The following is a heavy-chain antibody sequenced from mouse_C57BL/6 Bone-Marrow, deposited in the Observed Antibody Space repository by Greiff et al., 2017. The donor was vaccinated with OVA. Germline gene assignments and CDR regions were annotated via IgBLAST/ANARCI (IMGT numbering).Heavy chain of an antibody. V-gene: IGHV14-3*01. J-gene: IGHJ3*01. CDR2: IDPANGNT. Sequence: EVKLMESVAELVRPGASVKLSCTASGFNIKNTYMHWVKQRPEQGLEWIGRIDPANGNTKYAPKFQGTATITADTSSNTAYLQLSSLTSEYTAIYYCAGRDYYGSSAWFAYWGQGTLVTVSA. CDR3: AGRDYYGSSAWFAY. D-gene: IGHD1-1*01. CDR1: GFNIKNTY.